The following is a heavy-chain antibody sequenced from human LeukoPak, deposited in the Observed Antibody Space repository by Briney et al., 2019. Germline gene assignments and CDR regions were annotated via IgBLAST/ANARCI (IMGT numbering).Heavy chain of an antibody. Sequence: GSSVKVSCKASGGTFSSYAISWVRQAPGQGLEWMGRIIPILGIANYAQKFQGRVTITADKSTSTAYMELSSLRSEDTAVYSCAKYTSGTSYRGLDQWGQGTLVTVSS. CDR3: AKYTSGTSYRGLDQ. CDR2: IIPILGIA. J-gene: IGHJ4*02. CDR1: GGTFSSYA. V-gene: IGHV1-69*04. D-gene: IGHD3-10*01.